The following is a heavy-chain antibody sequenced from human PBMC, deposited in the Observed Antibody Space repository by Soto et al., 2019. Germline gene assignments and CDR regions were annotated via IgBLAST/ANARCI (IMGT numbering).Heavy chain of an antibody. J-gene: IGHJ4*02. V-gene: IGHV3-30*04. CDR1: GFTGSSYA. D-gene: IGHD3-10*01. CDR3: ARSRSGAVADTFDF. Sequence: PGGSLRLSCAASGFTGSSYAMHWVRQAPGKGLERVAHISRDGSNKSSVDPVKGRFTIPRDTSKATVYLPMNSMRDEDSATFYCARSRSGAVADTFDFWGQGT. CDR2: ISRDGSNK.